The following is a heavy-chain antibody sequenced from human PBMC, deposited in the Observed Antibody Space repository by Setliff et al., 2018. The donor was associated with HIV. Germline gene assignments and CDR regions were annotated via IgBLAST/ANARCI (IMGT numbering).Heavy chain of an antibody. CDR3: HLEVPLMMGTTPPL. J-gene: IGHJ4*02. D-gene: IGHD2-15*01. V-gene: IGHV4-4*09. CDR1: GGSISSYY. Sequence: SETLSLTCTVSGGSISSYYWSWIRQPPGKGLEWIGYIYTSGSTNYNPSLKSRVTISVDTSKNQFSLKLSSVTAADTAVYYCHLEVPLMMGTTPPLWGQGTLVTVSS. CDR2: IYTSGST.